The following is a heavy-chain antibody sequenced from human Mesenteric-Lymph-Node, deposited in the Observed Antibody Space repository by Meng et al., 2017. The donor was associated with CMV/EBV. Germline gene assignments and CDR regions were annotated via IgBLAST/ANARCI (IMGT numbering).Heavy chain of an antibody. D-gene: IGHD4-17*01. CDR1: VGSFSGYY. CDR2: INHSGST. J-gene: IGHJ5*02. Sequence: GSLRLSCAVYVGSFSGYYWSWIRQPPGKGLEWIGEINHSGSTNYNPSLKSRVTISVDTSKTQFFLNLRSVTAADTAVYYCARLDSGWFDPWGQGTLVTVSS. V-gene: IGHV4-34*01. CDR3: ARLDSGWFDP.